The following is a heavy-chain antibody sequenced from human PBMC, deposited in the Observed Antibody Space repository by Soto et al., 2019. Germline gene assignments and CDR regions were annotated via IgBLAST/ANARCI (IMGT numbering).Heavy chain of an antibody. J-gene: IGHJ5*02. CDR1: GYTFTIHA. V-gene: IGHV1-3*01. CDR3: AREKWGSGSRWLDP. Sequence: ASVKVSCKASGYTFTIHAIHWVRRAPGQRLEWMGWINVGNGNTKYSQNFQGRVTINQDTSASTAYMELSSLTSEDTAVYYCAREKWGSGSRWLDPWGQGTLVTVSS. CDR2: INVGNGNT. D-gene: IGHD6-19*01.